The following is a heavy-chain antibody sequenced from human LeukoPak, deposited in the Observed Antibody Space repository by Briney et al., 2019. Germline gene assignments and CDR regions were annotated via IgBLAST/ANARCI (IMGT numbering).Heavy chain of an antibody. J-gene: IGHJ4*02. CDR2: MNPNSGNT. CDR1: GYTFTSDD. CDR3: ARGRNSWYNY. D-gene: IGHD6-13*01. V-gene: IGHV1-8*01. Sequence: ASVKASCKASGYTFTSDDINWVRQATGQGPEWMGWMNPNSGNTGFAQKFQGRVTLTRDTSISTAYMELSSLRSDDTAVYYCARGRNSWYNYWGQGTLVTVSS.